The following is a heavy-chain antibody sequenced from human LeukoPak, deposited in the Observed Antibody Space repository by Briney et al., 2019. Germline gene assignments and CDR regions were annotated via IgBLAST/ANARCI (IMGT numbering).Heavy chain of an antibody. J-gene: IGHJ4*02. CDR2: IYSGGST. V-gene: IGHV3-66*01. Sequence: LTGGSLRLSCAASGFTVSNNYMRWVRQAPGKGLEWVSLIYSGGSTYYADSVKGRFIISRDNSKNTLYLQMNSLRAEDTAVYYCSRDRHCIGSTCCGLWGQGTRVTVSS. CDR3: SRDRHCIGSTCCGL. CDR1: GFTVSNNY. D-gene: IGHD2-15*01.